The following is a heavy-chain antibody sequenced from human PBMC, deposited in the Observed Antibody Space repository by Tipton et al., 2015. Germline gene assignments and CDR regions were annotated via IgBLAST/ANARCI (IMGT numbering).Heavy chain of an antibody. Sequence: SLRLSCAASGFTVSSNYMSWVRQAPGKGLEWVSIIYSGGSTYYADSVKGRFTISRDNAKNSLYLQMSSLRAEDTAVFYCARDGSRGSSSGGMDVWGQGTTVTVSS. J-gene: IGHJ6*02. CDR3: ARDGSRGSSSGGMDV. D-gene: IGHD6-13*01. CDR2: IYSGGST. V-gene: IGHV3-53*01. CDR1: GFTVSSNY.